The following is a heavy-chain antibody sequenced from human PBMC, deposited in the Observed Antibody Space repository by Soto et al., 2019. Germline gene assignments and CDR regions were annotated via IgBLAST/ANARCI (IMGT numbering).Heavy chain of an antibody. V-gene: IGHV3-23*01. J-gene: IGHJ4*02. Sequence: EVHLLESGGGLVQPGGSLRLSCAAAGFTFSGYEMSWARQGPGQGLEWVSVISSSGHTTYYADSVKGRFTMSRDHSKNTLYLQMSSLRGEDTALYYCVKGGWLDDWGQGTLVTVSS. D-gene: IGHD6-19*01. CDR1: GFTFSGYE. CDR2: ISSSGHTT. CDR3: VKGGWLDD.